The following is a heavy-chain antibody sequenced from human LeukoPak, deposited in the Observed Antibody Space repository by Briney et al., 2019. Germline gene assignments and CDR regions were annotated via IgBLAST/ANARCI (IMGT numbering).Heavy chain of an antibody. Sequence: PGGSLRLSCAASGFTFSSYWMHWVRQPPGKGLVWVSRINSDGSSTSYADSVKGRFTISRDNAKNTLYLQMNSLRAEDTAVYYCARDHHTYYYDSSGPIDYWGQGTLVTVSS. CDR1: GFTFSSYW. V-gene: IGHV3-74*01. CDR3: ARDHHTYYYDSSGPIDY. D-gene: IGHD3-22*01. J-gene: IGHJ4*02. CDR2: INSDGSST.